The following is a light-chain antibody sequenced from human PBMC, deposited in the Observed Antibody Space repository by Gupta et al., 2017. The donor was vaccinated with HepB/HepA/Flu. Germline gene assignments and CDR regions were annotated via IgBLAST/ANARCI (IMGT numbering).Light chain of an antibody. J-gene: IGKJ2*04. CDR2: DVS. CDR3: QHYGGSPWS. V-gene: IGKV3-20*01. Sequence: VALTQPPGTLSVSPGETATLSFRASQSVGSTSVAWYQQRPGQDPRLLIFDVSRRAPGIPDRFSGSGSGTDFTLEISGLEPDDFAVYHCQHYGGSPWSFGQGTKLDFK. CDR1: QSVGSTS.